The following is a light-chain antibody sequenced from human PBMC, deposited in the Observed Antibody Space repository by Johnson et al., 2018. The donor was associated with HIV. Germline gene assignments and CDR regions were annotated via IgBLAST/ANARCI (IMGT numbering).Light chain of an antibody. CDR2: DNT. Sequence: QSILTQPPSVSAAPGQKVTISCSGNGSKIENNYISWYQQFPERAPKLLIYDNTKLPSGIPDRFSGSKSDTSATLAITGLQTGDAADYYCGTWDSSLTAYVFGTGTMVT. V-gene: IGLV1-51*01. CDR1: GSKIENNY. CDR3: GTWDSSLTAYV. J-gene: IGLJ1*01.